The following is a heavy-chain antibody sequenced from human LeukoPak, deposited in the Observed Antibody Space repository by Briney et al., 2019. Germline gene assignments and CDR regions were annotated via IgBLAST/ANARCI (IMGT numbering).Heavy chain of an antibody. CDR1: GYRFTDYW. Sequence: GESLKISCNGSGYRFTDYWIGWVRQMPGKGLEWMGIIYPGDSDTRYSPSFQGQVTISVDKSVSTAYMQWSSLKASDTAMYYCARRAGYSSSWYYFDYWGQGTLVTVSS. D-gene: IGHD6-13*01. CDR3: ARRAGYSSSWYYFDY. CDR2: IYPGDSDT. V-gene: IGHV5-51*01. J-gene: IGHJ4*02.